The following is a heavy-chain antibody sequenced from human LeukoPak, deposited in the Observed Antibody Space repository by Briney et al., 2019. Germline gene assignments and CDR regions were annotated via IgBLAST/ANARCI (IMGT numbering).Heavy chain of an antibody. Sequence: GRSLRLSCAASGFTFSSYGMHWVRQAPGKGLGRVAVISYDGSNKYYADSVKGRFTISRDNSKNTLYLQMNSLRAEDTAVYYCAKDKYGYENLYYFDYWGQGTLVTVSS. CDR3: AKDKYGYENLYYFDY. J-gene: IGHJ4*02. CDR1: GFTFSSYG. V-gene: IGHV3-30*18. D-gene: IGHD5-12*01. CDR2: ISYDGSNK.